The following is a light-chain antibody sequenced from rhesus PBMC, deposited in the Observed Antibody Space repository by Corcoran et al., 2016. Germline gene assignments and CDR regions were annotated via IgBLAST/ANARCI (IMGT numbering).Light chain of an antibody. CDR2: WES. CDR3: QQYYSSPYS. V-gene: IGKV4-1*01. Sequence: DIVMTQSPDSLAVSLGERVTINCKSSQSLLYSSNNKNYLAWYQQKQGQAPTLLIYWESTRESGVPNRVSGSGSGTDFTLTSSGLQAEDVAVYYCQQYYSSPYSFGQGTKVEIK. J-gene: IGKJ2*01. CDR1: QSLLYSSNNKNY.